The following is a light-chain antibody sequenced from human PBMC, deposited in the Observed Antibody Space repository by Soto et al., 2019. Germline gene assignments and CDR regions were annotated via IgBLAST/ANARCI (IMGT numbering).Light chain of an antibody. Sequence: DIVMTQSPDSLAVSLGERATINCKSSQSVLYSSNNKNYLAWYQQRPGQPPKLIIYWASTRESGVPDRFSGCGSGTAFTLTITCLQAEDVAVYYCQQYESTPPTFGQGTKLEIQ. J-gene: IGKJ2*01. V-gene: IGKV4-1*01. CDR3: QQYESTPPT. CDR1: QSVLYSSNNKNY. CDR2: WAS.